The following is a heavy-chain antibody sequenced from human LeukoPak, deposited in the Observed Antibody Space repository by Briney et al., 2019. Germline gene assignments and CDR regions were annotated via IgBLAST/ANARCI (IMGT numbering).Heavy chain of an antibody. J-gene: IGHJ5*02. Sequence: SETLSLTCTVSGGSISSGDYYWSWIRQPPGKGLEWIAYMYYSGSTYYNPSLKSRVTMSADTSKNQLSLKLSSVTAADTAVYYCARPYYYDSRIDPWGQGILVIVSS. D-gene: IGHD3-22*01. CDR2: MYYSGST. CDR1: GGSISSGDYY. CDR3: ARPYYYDSRIDP. V-gene: IGHV4-30-4*01.